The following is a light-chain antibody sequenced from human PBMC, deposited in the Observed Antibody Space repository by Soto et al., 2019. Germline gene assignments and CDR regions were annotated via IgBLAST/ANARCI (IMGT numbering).Light chain of an antibody. CDR2: DAS. CDR3: KKYHNWPIT. V-gene: IGKV1-5*01. Sequence: DIQMTQSPSTLSGSVGDSVTITCRASQTISSWLAWYQQKPGKAPKLLIYDASNLESGVPSRFSGSGSGTEFTLTISSLQSEEFAVYYCKKYHNWPITVGKGKRLEIK. CDR1: QTISSW. J-gene: IGKJ5*01.